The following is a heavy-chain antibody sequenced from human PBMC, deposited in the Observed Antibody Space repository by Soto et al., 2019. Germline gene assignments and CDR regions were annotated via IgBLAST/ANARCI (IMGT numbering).Heavy chain of an antibody. V-gene: IGHV4-59*11. CDR2: FYDSGST. Sequence: SETLSLTCSVPGDSLKNHYWAWIRHSPGKGLEWIGDFYDSGSTNYSTALKSRVSMSVDTSKNLFSLKMNSVTAADTAVYYCARSSIVPVDYFDFWGQGTVVTVSS. CDR3: ARSSIVPVDYFDF. J-gene: IGHJ4*02. D-gene: IGHD2-15*01. CDR1: GDSLKNHY.